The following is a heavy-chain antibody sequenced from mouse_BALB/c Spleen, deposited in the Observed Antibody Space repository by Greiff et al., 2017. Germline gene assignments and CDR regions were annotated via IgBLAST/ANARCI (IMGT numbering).Heavy chain of an antibody. CDR2: IDPETGGT. CDR3: TRDFDV. J-gene: IGHJ1*01. V-gene: IGHV1-15*01. Sequence: QVQLQQSGAELVRPGASVTLSCKASGYTFTDYEMHWVKQTPVHGLEWIGAIDPETGGTAYNQKFKGKATLTADKSSSTAYMELRSLTSEDSAVYYSTRDFDVWGAGTTVTVSS. CDR1: GYTFTDYE.